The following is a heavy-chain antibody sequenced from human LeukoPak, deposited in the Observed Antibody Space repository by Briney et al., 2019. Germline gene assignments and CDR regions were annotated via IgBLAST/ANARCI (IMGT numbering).Heavy chain of an antibody. J-gene: IGHJ6*03. CDR3: ARGIRGQWLVGFYYYYMDV. V-gene: IGHV3-21*01. Sequence: KSGGSLRLSCATSGFAFSNHGMNWVRQAPGKGLEWVSGISSSSSYIYYADSVKGRFTISRDNAKNSLYLQMNSLRAEDTAVYYCARGIRGQWLVGFYYYYMDVWGKGTTVTVSS. CDR1: GFAFSNHG. CDR2: ISSSSSYI. D-gene: IGHD6-19*01.